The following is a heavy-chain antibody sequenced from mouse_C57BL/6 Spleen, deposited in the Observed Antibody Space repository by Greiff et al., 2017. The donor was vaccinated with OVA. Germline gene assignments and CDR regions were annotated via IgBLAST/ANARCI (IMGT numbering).Heavy chain of an antibody. CDR2: IYPGDGDT. Sequence: QVQLQQSGPELVKPGASVKISCKASGYAFSSSWMNWVKQRPGKGLEWIGRIYPGDGDTTYNGKFKGKATLTADKSSSTAYMQLSSLTSEDSAVYFCARSITTVGGYWGQGTTLTVSS. CDR1: GYAFSSSW. CDR3: ARSITTVGGY. D-gene: IGHD1-1*01. J-gene: IGHJ2*01. V-gene: IGHV1-82*01.